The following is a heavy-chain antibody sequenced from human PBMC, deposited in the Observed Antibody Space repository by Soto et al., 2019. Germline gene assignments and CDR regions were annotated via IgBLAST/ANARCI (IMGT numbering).Heavy chain of an antibody. CDR2: ISYDGSNK. Sequence: QVQLVESGGGVVQPGRSLRLSCAASGFTFSSYAMHWVRQAPGKGLEWVAVISYDGSNKYYADSVKGRFTISRDNSKNTLYLQMNRLRAEDTAVYYCARGRVITFGGVIGLYGMDVWGRVTTVTFAS. J-gene: IGHJ6*02. CDR1: GFTFSSYA. D-gene: IGHD3-16*02. V-gene: IGHV3-30-3*01. CDR3: ARGRVITFGGVIGLYGMDV.